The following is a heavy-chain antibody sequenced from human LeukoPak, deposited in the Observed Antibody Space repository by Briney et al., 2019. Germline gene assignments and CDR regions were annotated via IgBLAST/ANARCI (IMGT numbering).Heavy chain of an antibody. V-gene: IGHV1-2*02. D-gene: IGHD6-19*01. CDR2: INPNSGGT. CDR1: GYTFTGYY. Sequence: ASVKVSCKASGYTFTGYYMHWVRQAPGQGLEWMGWINPNSGGTNYAQKFQGRVTMTRDTSISTAYMEVSSLRSEDTAVYYCARANRPPVAGTGVDYWGQGTLVTVSS. CDR3: ARANRPPVAGTGVDY. J-gene: IGHJ4*02.